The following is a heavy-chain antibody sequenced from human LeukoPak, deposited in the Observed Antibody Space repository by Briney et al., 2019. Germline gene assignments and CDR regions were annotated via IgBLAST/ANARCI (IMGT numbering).Heavy chain of an antibody. V-gene: IGHV4-30-4*01. CDR1: GGSISSGDYY. J-gene: IGHJ4*02. D-gene: IGHD3-16*01. CDR3: ARVGPGVWFDY. CDR2: IYYSGST. Sequence: SETLSLTCTVSGGSISSGDYYWSWIRQPPGKGLEWIGNIYYSGSTYHNPSLKSRVTISVDTSKNQFSLKLSSVTAADTAVYYCARVGPGVWFDYWGQGTLVTVSS.